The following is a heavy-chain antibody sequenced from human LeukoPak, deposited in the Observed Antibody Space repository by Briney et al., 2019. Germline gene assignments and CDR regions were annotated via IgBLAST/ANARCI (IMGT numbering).Heavy chain of an antibody. Sequence: GGSLRLSCAASGFTFSSYSMNWVRQTPGKGLEWVAFIRHDGSDQYYTDSVKGRFTLSRDNSQSTLYLQMNSLTTGDTAIYYCAKQIDGSGTFLYPKYFDYWGQGTLVTVSS. CDR1: GFTFSSYS. CDR3: AKQIDGSGTFLYPKYFDY. D-gene: IGHD3-10*01. CDR2: IRHDGSDQ. V-gene: IGHV3-30*02. J-gene: IGHJ4*02.